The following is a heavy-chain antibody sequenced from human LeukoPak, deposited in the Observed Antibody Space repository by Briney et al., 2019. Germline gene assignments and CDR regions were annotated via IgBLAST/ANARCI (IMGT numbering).Heavy chain of an antibody. CDR3: ARGPSGSTKCDY. Sequence: ASVKVSCKASGYTFTSYDINWVRQATGQGLEWMGWMNPNSGNTGYAQKFQGRVTMTRNTSISTAYMELSGLRSEDTAVYYCARGPSGSTKCDYWGQGTLVTVSS. J-gene: IGHJ4*02. CDR1: GYTFTSYD. D-gene: IGHD1-26*01. V-gene: IGHV1-8*01. CDR2: MNPNSGNT.